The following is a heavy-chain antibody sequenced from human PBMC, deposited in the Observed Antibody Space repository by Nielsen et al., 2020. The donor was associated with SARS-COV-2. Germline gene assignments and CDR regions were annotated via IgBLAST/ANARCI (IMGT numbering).Heavy chain of an antibody. D-gene: IGHD1-26*01. J-gene: IGHJ4*02. CDR2: ISVNGADT. CDR1: GFTFSTSG. CDR3: TKVGSGSYFDD. V-gene: IGHV3-23*01. Sequence: GGSLRLSCAASGFTFSTSGMRWVRQSPRRGLEWVSTISVNGADTYYADSVRGRFTISRDISKNTLYLQMNSLRADDTAVYYCTKVGSGSYFDDWGQGILVTVSS.